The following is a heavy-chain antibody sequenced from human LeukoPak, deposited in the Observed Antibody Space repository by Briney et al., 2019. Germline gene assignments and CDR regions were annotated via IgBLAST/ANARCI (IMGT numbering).Heavy chain of an antibody. CDR2: ISSSSSHI. CDR3: ARVLGVPAAILGWFDP. CDR1: GFTFSSYS. Sequence: GGSLRLSCAASGFTFSSYSMNWVRQAPGKGLEWVSSISSSSSHIYYADSVKGRFTISRDNAKNSLYLQMNSLRAEDTAVYYCARVLGVPAAILGWFDPWGQGTLVTVSS. V-gene: IGHV3-21*01. D-gene: IGHD2-2*02. J-gene: IGHJ5*02.